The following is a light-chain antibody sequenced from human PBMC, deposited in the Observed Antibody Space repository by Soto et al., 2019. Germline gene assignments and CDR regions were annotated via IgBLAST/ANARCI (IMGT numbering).Light chain of an antibody. CDR2: WAS. Sequence: VMTQSPDSLAASLGERATLNCKSSQTVLYSSNNKNYLAWYQQKPGQPPKLLIYWASIRESGVPDRFSGSGSETDFTLTISSLQAEDVAVYYCQQYLHTPRTFRQGTKVEIK. CDR1: QTVLYSSNNKNY. J-gene: IGKJ1*01. CDR3: QQYLHTPRT. V-gene: IGKV4-1*01.